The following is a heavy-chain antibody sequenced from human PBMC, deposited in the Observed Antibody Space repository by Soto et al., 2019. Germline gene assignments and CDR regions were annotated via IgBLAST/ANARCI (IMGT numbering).Heavy chain of an antibody. V-gene: IGHV3-30-3*01. J-gene: IGHJ4*02. D-gene: IGHD3-22*01. CDR2: LSYDGSKK. Sequence: PGGSLRLSCAASGFTFSSYSIYWVRQAPGKGLEWVAILSYDGSKKYYADSVKGRFTISRDNSKNTLYLQMNNLRAEDTAVYYCARDLGYFDSNIYYDPGPVFYYWGQGNLVTVSS. CDR1: GFTFSSYS. CDR3: ARDLGYFDSNIYYDPGPVFYY.